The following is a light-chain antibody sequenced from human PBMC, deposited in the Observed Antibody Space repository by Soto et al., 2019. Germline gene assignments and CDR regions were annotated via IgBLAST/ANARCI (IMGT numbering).Light chain of an antibody. V-gene: IGKV1-33*01. J-gene: IGKJ2*01. CDR3: QQYHALPYT. Sequence: DIQVTQSPSSLSASVGDRVTITCQASQDISRYLDWYQQKPGQAPKVLIYGASNFIRGVSSSFSGSGSVTHFTFTITSLQPEDFATYYCQQYHALPYTFGQGTKLDIK. CDR1: QDISRY. CDR2: GAS.